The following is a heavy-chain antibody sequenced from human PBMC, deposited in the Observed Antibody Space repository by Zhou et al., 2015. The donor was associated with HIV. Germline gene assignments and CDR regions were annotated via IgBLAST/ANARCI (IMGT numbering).Heavy chain of an antibody. Sequence: QVQLVQSGAEVKKPGSSVKVSCKASGGTFSSYAISWVRQAPGQGLEWMGGIIPIFGTANYAQKFQGRVTITADESTSTAYMELSSLRSEDTAVYYCARDRIAAAGTNGVYFQHWGQGTLVTVSS. V-gene: IGHV1-69*01. CDR1: GGTFSSYA. D-gene: IGHD6-13*01. CDR2: IIPIFGTA. CDR3: ARDRIAAAGTNGVYFQH. J-gene: IGHJ1*01.